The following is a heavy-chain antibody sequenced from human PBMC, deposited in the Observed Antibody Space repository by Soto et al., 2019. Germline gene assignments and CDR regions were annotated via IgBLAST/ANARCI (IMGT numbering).Heavy chain of an antibody. CDR1: GYTLTELS. D-gene: IGHD3-22*01. CDR3: AGITMIVVGAYGMDV. J-gene: IGHJ6*02. V-gene: IGHV1-24*01. CDR2: FDPEDAEI. Sequence: ASVKVSCKVSGYTLTELSMHWVRQAPGKGLEWMGGFDPEDAEIIYAQKFQGRVTMTEDTSTDTAYMELSSLRSEDTAVYYCAGITMIVVGAYGMDVWRQRTTVTVSS.